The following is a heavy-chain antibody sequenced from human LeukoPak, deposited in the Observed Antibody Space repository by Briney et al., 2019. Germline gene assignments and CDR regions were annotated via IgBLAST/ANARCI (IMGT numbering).Heavy chain of an antibody. CDR2: IYYSGNT. CDR1: GGSISTSAYY. V-gene: IGHV4-39*01. Sequence: SETLSLTCIVSGGSISTSAYYWGWIRQPPGEGLQWIGSIYYSGNTYYNSSLKSRVTISVDTSTSQFSLRLSSVTAADTAVYYCARNHYYDSSGYEVYWGQGTLVTVSS. D-gene: IGHD3-22*01. J-gene: IGHJ4*02. CDR3: ARNHYYDSSGYEVY.